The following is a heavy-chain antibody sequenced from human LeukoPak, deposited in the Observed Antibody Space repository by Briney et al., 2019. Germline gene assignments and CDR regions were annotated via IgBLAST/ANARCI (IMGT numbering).Heavy chain of an antibody. CDR2: INHSGST. CDR1: GGSFSGYY. Sequence: SETPSLTCAVYGGSFSGYYWSWIRQPPGKGLEWIGEINHSGSTNYNPSLKSRVTISVDTSKNQFSLKLSSVTAADTAVYYCARVFGVVINTYYYYYMDVWGKGTTVTVSS. D-gene: IGHD3-3*01. J-gene: IGHJ6*03. CDR3: ARVFGVVINTYYYYYMDV. V-gene: IGHV4-34*01.